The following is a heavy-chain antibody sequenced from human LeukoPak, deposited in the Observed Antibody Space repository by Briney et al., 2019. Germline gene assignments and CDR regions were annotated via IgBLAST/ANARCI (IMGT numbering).Heavy chain of an antibody. D-gene: IGHD5-12*01. V-gene: IGHV4-61*01. J-gene: IGHJ5*02. Sequence: SETLSLTCTVSGGSFSSGSYYWSWIRQPPGKGLEWIGYIYYSGSTNYNPSLKSRVTISVDTSKNQFSLKLSSVTAADTAVYYCARGEVDIVNWFDPWGQGTLVTVSS. CDR2: IYYSGST. CDR1: GGSFSSGSYY. CDR3: ARGEVDIVNWFDP.